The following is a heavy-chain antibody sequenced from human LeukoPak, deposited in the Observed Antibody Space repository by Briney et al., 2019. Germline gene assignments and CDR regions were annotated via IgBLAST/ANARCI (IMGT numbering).Heavy chain of an antibody. D-gene: IGHD6-19*01. Sequence: SVKVSCKASGGTFSSYAISWVRQAPGQGLEWMGGIIPIFGTASYAQKFQGRVTITADKSTSTAYMELSSLRSEDTAVYYCARHFYSGWYDREFDYWGQGTLVTVSS. V-gene: IGHV1-69*06. CDR2: IIPIFGTA. J-gene: IGHJ4*02. CDR1: GGTFSSYA. CDR3: ARHFYSGWYDREFDY.